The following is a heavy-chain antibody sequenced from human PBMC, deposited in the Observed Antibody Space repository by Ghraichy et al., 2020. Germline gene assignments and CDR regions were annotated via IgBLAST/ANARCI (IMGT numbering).Heavy chain of an antibody. D-gene: IGHD3-3*01. CDR2: IFSNDEK. J-gene: IGHJ4*02. Sequence: SGPTLVKPTETLTLTCTVSGFSLSNARMGVSWIRQPPGKALEWLAHIFSNDEKSYSTSLKSRLTISKDTSKSQVVLTMTNMDPVDTATYYCARIERRFLEWFHFDYWGQGTLVTVSS. V-gene: IGHV2-26*01. CDR3: ARIERRFLEWFHFDY. CDR1: GFSLSNARMG.